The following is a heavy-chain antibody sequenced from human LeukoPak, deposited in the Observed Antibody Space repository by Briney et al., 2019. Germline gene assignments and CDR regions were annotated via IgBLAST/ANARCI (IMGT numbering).Heavy chain of an antibody. Sequence: GGSLRLSCVASGFTLSSYWMSWVRQAPGKGLEWVANIKQDGSEKYYVDSVMGRFTISRDNAKNSLYLQMNSLRAEDTAVYYCARDKAHLAAAGFIDYWAREPWSPSPQ. D-gene: IGHD6-13*01. CDR3: ARDKAHLAAAGFIDY. V-gene: IGHV3-7*01. CDR1: GFTLSSYW. J-gene: IGHJ4*02. CDR2: IKQDGSEK.